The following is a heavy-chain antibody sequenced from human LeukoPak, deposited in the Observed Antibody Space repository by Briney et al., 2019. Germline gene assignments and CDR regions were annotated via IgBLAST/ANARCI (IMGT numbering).Heavy chain of an antibody. CDR3: AGGDGYNYDY. CDR2: IYYSGTT. J-gene: IGHJ4*02. CDR1: NGSMSSGNYY. Sequence: SETLSLTCTVSNGSMSSGNYYWGWIRQSPGTGLEWIGYIYYSGTTYYNPSLKSRLAMSIDTSENQFTLKLSSVTAADTAVYSCAGGDGYNYDYWGQGILVTVSS. V-gene: IGHV4-31*03. D-gene: IGHD5-24*01.